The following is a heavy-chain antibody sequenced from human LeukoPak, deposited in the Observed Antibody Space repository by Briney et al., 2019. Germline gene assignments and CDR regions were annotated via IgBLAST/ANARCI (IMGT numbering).Heavy chain of an antibody. CDR3: TTDPSITMVRGVIITRSVVY. CDR1: GFTFSNAW. V-gene: IGHV3-15*01. J-gene: IGHJ4*02. Sequence: GGSLRLSCAASGFTFSNAWMSWVRQAPGKGLEWVGRIKSKTDGGTTDYAAPVKGRFTISRDDSKNTLYLQMNSLKTEDTAVYYCTTDPSITMVRGVIITRSVVYWGQGTLVTVSS. D-gene: IGHD3-10*01. CDR2: IKSKTDGGTT.